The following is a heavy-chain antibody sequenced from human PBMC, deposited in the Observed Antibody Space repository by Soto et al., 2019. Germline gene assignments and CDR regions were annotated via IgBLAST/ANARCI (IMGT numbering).Heavy chain of an antibody. D-gene: IGHD6-13*01. J-gene: IGHJ5*02. Sequence: EVQLLESGGGLVQPGGSLRLSCAASGFTFSIYAMTWVRQAPGKGLEWVSSISGNGGTTYYADSVKGRFTISRDNSKKTLYLQMNSLRAEDAAVYHCAKNRAAADKWWFDPWGQGTLVTVSS. CDR1: GFTFSIYA. V-gene: IGHV3-23*01. CDR2: ISGNGGTT. CDR3: AKNRAAADKWWFDP.